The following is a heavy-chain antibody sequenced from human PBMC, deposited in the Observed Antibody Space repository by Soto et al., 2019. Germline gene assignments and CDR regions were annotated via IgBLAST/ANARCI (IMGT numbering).Heavy chain of an antibody. CDR2: IYYSGST. V-gene: IGHV4-31*03. CDR1: GGSISSGGYY. Sequence: SETLSLTCTVSGGSISSGGYYWSWIRQHPGKGLEWIGYIYYSGSTYYNPSLKSRVTISVDTSKNQFSLKLSSVTAADTAVYYCARAGEGWFDPWGQGTLVTVYS. CDR3: ARAGEGWFDP. J-gene: IGHJ5*02. D-gene: IGHD3-16*01.